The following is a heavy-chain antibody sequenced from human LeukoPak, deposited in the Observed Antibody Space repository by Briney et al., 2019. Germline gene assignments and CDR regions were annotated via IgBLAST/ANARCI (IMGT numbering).Heavy chain of an antibody. Sequence: PGRSLRPSCAASGFTFSSYGMHWVRQAPGKGLEWVAVIWYDGSNKYYADSVKGRFTISRDNSKNTLYLRMNSLRAEDTAVYYCARDTVTADYWGQGTLVTVSS. CDR3: ARDTVTADY. CDR2: IWYDGSNK. D-gene: IGHD4-17*01. V-gene: IGHV3-33*01. CDR1: GFTFSSYG. J-gene: IGHJ4*02.